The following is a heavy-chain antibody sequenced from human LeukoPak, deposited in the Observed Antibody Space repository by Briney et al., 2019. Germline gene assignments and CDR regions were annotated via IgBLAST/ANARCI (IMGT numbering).Heavy chain of an antibody. V-gene: IGHV3-48*03. CDR1: GFTFSRYE. D-gene: IGHD3-22*01. J-gene: IGHJ3*02. CDR3: ARDASSGSDDAFDI. Sequence: GGSLRLSCAAAGFTFSRYEMNWVRQAPGKAGKGLECISYISSGAGTIYYADSVKGRFTISRDNAKNSLYLQMNSLRAEDTAVYYCARDASSGSDDAFDIWGQGTMVTVSS. CDR2: ISSGAGTI.